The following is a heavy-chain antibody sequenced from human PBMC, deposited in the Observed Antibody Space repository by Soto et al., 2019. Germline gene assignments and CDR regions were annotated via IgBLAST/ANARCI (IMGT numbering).Heavy chain of an antibody. CDR1: GFTFSSYD. CDR3: ARDRSRTYCSSTSCYPIIAVAV. J-gene: IGHJ6*01. Sequence: GGSLRLACAASGFTFSSYDMHWVRQATGKGLEWVSAIGTAGDTYYPGSVKGRFTISRENAKNSLYLQMNSLRAEDTAVYYCARDRSRTYCSSTSCYPIIAVAVWGQGTTVTVSS. V-gene: IGHV3-13*01. D-gene: IGHD2-2*01. CDR2: IGTAGDT.